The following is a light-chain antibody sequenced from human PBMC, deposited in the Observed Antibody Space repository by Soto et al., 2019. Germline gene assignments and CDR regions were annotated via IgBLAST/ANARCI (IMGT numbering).Light chain of an antibody. V-gene: IGKV4-1*01. J-gene: IGKJ5*01. Sequence: DIVMTQSPDSLTVSLGERATINCKSSQSVLYSSSNKNYLAWYQQKPRQPPKLLIYWASTRESGVPDRFSGSGSGTDFTLTISSLQAEDVAVYYCQQYYSSPVSFGQGTRLEIK. CDR1: QSVLYSSSNKNY. CDR3: QQYYSSPVS. CDR2: WAS.